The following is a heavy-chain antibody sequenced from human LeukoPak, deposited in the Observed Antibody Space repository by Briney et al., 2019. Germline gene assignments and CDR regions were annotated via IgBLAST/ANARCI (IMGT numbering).Heavy chain of an antibody. V-gene: IGHV4-39*01. CDR2: IYYSGST. Sequence: SETLSLACTVSGGSISSSSYYWGWIRQPPGKGLEWIGSIYYSGSTYYNPSLKSRVTISVDTSKNQFSLKLSSVTAADTAVYYCARQALLLWFGELNGWFDPWGQGTLVTVSS. CDR3: ARQALLLWFGELNGWFDP. D-gene: IGHD3-10*01. CDR1: GGSISSSSYY. J-gene: IGHJ5*02.